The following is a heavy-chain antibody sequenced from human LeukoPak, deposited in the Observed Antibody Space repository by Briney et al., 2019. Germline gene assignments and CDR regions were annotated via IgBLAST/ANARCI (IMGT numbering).Heavy chain of an antibody. Sequence: GGSLRLSCAASGFTFSSYSMNWVRQAPGKGLEWASSISSSSSYIYYADSVKGRFTISRDNAKNSLYLQMNSLRAEDTAVYYCARVADNGSGSYYNNYYMDVWGKGTTVTVSS. CDR3: ARVADNGSGSYYNNYYMDV. CDR1: GFTFSSYS. CDR2: ISSSSSYI. D-gene: IGHD3-10*01. J-gene: IGHJ6*03. V-gene: IGHV3-21*01.